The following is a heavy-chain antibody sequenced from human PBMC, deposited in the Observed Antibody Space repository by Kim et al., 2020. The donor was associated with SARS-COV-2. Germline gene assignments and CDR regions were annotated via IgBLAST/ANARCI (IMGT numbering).Heavy chain of an antibody. Sequence: RDYADSVTGRFTISRDNAKNSLYLQMNSLRAEDTAVYYCARMQLDYGMDVWGQGTTVTVSS. D-gene: IGHD6-13*01. CDR2: R. CDR3: ARMQLDYGMDV. V-gene: IGHV3-21*01. J-gene: IGHJ6*02.